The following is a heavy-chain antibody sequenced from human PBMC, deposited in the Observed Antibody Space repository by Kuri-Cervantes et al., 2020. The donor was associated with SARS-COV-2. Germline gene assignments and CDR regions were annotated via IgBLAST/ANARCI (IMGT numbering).Heavy chain of an antibody. CDR2: ISAYNGNT. CDR1: GYTFTSYG. CDR3: ARRIASSIELAYLGLFDAFDI. J-gene: IGHJ3*02. D-gene: IGHD6-19*01. V-gene: IGHV1-18*01. Sequence: ASVKVSCKASGYTFTSYGISWVRQAPGQGLEWMGWISAYNGNTNYAQKLQGRVTMTTDTSTSTAYMELRSLRSDDTAVYYCARRIASSIELAYLGLFDAFDIWGLGTRVTVSS.